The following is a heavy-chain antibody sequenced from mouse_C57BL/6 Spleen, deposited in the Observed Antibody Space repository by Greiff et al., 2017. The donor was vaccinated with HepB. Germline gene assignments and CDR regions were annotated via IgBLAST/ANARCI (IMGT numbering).Heavy chain of an antibody. V-gene: IGHV1-81*01. Sequence: VQLQQSGAELARPGASVKLSCKASGYTFTSYGISWVKQSTGQGLEWIGEIYPRSGNTYYNEKFKGKATLTADKSSSTAYMELRSLTSEDSAVYFCARRDYSNYGGFAYWGQGTLVTVSA. J-gene: IGHJ3*01. D-gene: IGHD2-5*01. CDR1: GYTFTSYG. CDR3: ARRDYSNYGGFAY. CDR2: IYPRSGNT.